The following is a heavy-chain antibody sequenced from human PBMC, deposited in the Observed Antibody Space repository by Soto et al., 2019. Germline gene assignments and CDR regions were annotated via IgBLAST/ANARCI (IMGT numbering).Heavy chain of an antibody. D-gene: IGHD1-26*01. CDR3: ARGRGSFYLDF. CDR1: GFTFGNYW. J-gene: IGHJ4*02. CDR2: LHSDGKIT. Sequence: PGGSLRLSCATSGFTFGNYWMYRVRQVPGKGLVWVSRLHSDGKITTYADSVKGRLTVSRDIAKNTLYLQMNSLRAEDTAMYYCARGRGSFYLDFWGQGTLVTVSS. V-gene: IGHV3-74*01.